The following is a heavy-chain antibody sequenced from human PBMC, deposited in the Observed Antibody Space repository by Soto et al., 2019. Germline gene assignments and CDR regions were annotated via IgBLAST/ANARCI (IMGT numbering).Heavy chain of an antibody. Sequence: PSETLSLTWAGYGGSFRGYYWTWIRQPPETGLEWIGEINHSGSTNYNPSLKSRVTISVDTSKNQFSLKLTSVTAADTAVYYCSKDKIPGLLYYRAQGTSVPVSA. CDR1: GGSFRGYY. V-gene: IGHV4-34*01. CDR2: INHSGST. J-gene: IGHJ4*01. CDR3: SKDKIPGLLYY. D-gene: IGHD2-21*01.